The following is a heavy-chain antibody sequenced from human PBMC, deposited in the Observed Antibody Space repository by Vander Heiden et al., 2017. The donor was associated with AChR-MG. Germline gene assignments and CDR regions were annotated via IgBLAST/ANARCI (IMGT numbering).Heavy chain of an antibody. J-gene: IGHJ3*02. D-gene: IGHD3-9*01. CDR1: GYTFTSYD. V-gene: IGHV1-8*01. CDR3: ARAPFPSYYDILTGYHPGNDAFDI. Sequence: QVQLVQSGAEVKKPGASVKVSCKASGYTFTSYDINWVRQATGQGLEWMGWMNPNSGNTGYAQKFQGRVTMTRNTSISTAYMVLSSLRSEDTAVYYCARAPFPSYYDILTGYHPGNDAFDIWGQGTMVTVSS. CDR2: MNPNSGNT.